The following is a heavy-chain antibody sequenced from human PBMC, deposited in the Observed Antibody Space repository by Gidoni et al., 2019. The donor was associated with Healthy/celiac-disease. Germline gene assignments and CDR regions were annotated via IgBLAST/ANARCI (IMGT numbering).Heavy chain of an antibody. CDR3: AKDLGVSFDYGDYGDVAAFDI. CDR1: GFTFSSYA. CDR2: IRGSGGST. Sequence: EVQLLESGGGLVQPGGSLRLSCAASGFTFSSYAMSWVRQAPGKGLEWVSAIRGSGGSTYYADSVKGRFTISRDNSKNTLYLQMNSLRAEDTAVYYCAKDLGVSFDYGDYGDVAAFDIWGQGTMVTVSS. D-gene: IGHD4-17*01. V-gene: IGHV3-23*01. J-gene: IGHJ3*02.